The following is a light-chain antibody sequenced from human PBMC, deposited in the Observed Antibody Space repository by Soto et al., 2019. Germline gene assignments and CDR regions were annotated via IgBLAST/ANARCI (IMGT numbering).Light chain of an antibody. CDR3: QQYGSSLLFP. CDR2: GAS. J-gene: IGKJ3*01. Sequence: EIVLTQSPGTLSLSPGERATLSCRASQSVSSSYLAWYQQKPGQAPRLLIYGASSRATGIPDRFSGSGSGTDFTLTISRLEPEDFAVYYCQQYGSSLLFPSGPGTKVDIK. CDR1: QSVSSSY. V-gene: IGKV3-20*01.